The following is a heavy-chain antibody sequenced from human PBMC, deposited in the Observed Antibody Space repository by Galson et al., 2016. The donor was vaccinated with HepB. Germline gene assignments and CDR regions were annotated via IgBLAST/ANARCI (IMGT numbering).Heavy chain of an antibody. CDR3: AKNAGFGSGTYCPDY. V-gene: IGHV3-23*01. J-gene: IGHJ4*02. Sequence: SLRLSCAASGFTFSSYSMTWVRQAPGKGLEWVSSINGGGDSMTYAVSVKGRFTISKDMSRNTMFLQMNSLRADDTALYYCAKNAGFGSGTYCPDYWGQGTLVAVSS. CDR1: GFTFSSYS. CDR2: INGGGDSM. D-gene: IGHD3-10*01.